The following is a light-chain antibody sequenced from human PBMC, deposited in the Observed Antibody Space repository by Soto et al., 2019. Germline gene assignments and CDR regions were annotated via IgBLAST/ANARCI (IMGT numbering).Light chain of an antibody. CDR1: SSDVGGHNS. J-gene: IGLJ1*01. Sequence: QSVLTQAASGTGSPGQSIPISCTGTSSDVGGHNSVSWYQQHPGKAPKLMIYNVSNRPSGVSNRFSGSKSGNTASLTISGLLAEDEADYYCASYTSSSTYVFGAGTKVTVL. V-gene: IGLV2-14*01. CDR2: NVS. CDR3: ASYTSSSTYV.